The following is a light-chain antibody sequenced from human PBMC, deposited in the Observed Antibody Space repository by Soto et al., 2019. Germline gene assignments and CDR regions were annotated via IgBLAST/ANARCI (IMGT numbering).Light chain of an antibody. CDR3: QQYNSWPT. CDR1: QTVLDSSKNKDY. Sequence: VMTQSPYSLAVSLVERATISCKSSQTVLDSSKNKDYIRWYQHKAGQPPKLLIYGASTREFGVPDRFSGSGSATDFTHTISSLQSEDCAVYCCQQYNSWPTFGQGTKVDI. CDR2: GAS. V-gene: IGKV4-1*01. J-gene: IGKJ1*01.